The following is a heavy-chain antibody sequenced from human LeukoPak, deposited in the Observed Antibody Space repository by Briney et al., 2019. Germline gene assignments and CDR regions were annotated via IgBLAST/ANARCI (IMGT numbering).Heavy chain of an antibody. D-gene: IGHD3-10*01. J-gene: IGHJ4*02. V-gene: IGHV1-18*01. CDR2: ISAYNGNT. CDR1: AYTFTIYG. Sequence: ASVTVSCTASAYTFTIYGISWVRQAPGQRLEWMGWISAYNGNTNYAQKLQGRVTMTTDTSTSTAYMELRSLRSDDTAVYYCARGASPYYYGSGGNPFDYWGQGTLVTVSS. CDR3: ARGASPYYYGSGGNPFDY.